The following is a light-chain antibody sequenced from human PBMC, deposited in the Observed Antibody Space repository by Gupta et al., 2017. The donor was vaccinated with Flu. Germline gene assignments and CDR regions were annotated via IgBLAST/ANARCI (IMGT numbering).Light chain of an antibody. CDR2: QGS. CDR3: GSYAGSNNWV. V-gene: IGLV2-8*01. J-gene: IGLJ3*02. CDR1: SVEVGGYNY. Sequence: VTISRTGTSVEVGGYNYVSWHQQPTANPPLIIIFQGSKRTAGVPDRLSGSKAGNTASLTVSGLQAEDDDDYYCGSYAGSNNWVFGGGTELTVL.